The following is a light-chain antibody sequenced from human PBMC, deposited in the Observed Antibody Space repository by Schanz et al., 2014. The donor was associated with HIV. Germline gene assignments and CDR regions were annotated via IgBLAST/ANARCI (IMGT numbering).Light chain of an antibody. J-gene: IGLJ3*02. V-gene: IGLV2-8*01. CDR2: EVS. Sequence: QSALTQPPSASGSPGQSVTISCTGTSSDVGGYNYVSWYQQHPGKAPKIMIYEVSKRPSGVSNRFSGSKSGNTASLTISGLQPEDEGDYYCCSYAGRSTVVFGGGTKLTVL. CDR1: SSDVGGYNY. CDR3: CSYAGRSTVV.